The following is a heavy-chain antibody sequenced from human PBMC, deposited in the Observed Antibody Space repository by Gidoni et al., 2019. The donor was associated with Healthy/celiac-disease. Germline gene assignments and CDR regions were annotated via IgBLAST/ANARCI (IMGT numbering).Heavy chain of an antibody. CDR3: ASQLISTFDAFDI. D-gene: IGHD3-3*02. CDR2: IYSGGST. CDR1: GFTVSSNY. Sequence: EVQLVETGGGLIQPGGSLSLSCAASGFTVSSNYMSWVRQAPGKGLEWGSVIYSGGSTYYADSVKGRFTISRDNSKNTLYLQMNSLRAEDTAVYYCASQLISTFDAFDIWGEGTMVTVSS. J-gene: IGHJ3*02. V-gene: IGHV3-53*02.